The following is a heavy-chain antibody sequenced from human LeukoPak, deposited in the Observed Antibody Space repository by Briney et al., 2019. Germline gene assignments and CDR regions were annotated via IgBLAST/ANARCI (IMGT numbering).Heavy chain of an antibody. CDR3: ARAAADILTGYYIFAY. V-gene: IGHV1-2*02. J-gene: IGHJ4*02. CDR2: INPNSGGT. Sequence: GASVKVSCKASGYTFTGYYMHWVRQAPGQGLEWMGWINPNSGGTIYAQKFQGRVTMTRDTSISTAYMELSRLRSDDTAVYYCARAAADILTGYYIFAYWGQGTLVTVSS. D-gene: IGHD3-9*01. CDR1: GYTFTGYY.